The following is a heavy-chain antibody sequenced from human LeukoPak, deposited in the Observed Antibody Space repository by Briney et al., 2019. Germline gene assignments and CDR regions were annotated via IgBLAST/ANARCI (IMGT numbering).Heavy chain of an antibody. CDR2: INPNSGGT. CDR3: ARGEFRTGAKGDYYYYMDV. CDR1: GYIFSVYY. J-gene: IGHJ6*03. V-gene: IGHV1-2*02. Sequence: GASVKVPCKASGYIFSVYYMHWVRQAPGQGLEWMGWINPNSGGTDYAQKLQGRVTMTRDTSISTAYMEPIGLRSDDTAVYYCARGEFRTGAKGDYYYYMDVWGKGTTVTVSS. D-gene: IGHD3/OR15-3a*01.